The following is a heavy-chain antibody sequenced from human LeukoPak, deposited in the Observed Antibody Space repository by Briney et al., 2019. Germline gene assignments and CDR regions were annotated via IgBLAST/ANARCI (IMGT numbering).Heavy chain of an antibody. CDR3: ARGKTYYDISKDAFDI. V-gene: IGHV4-59*01. CDR2: IYYSGST. Sequence: SETLSLTCTVSGGSISSYYWSWIRQPSGKGLEWIGYIYYSGSTNYNPSLKSRVTISVDTSKNQFSLKLSSVTAADTAVYYCARGKTYYDISKDAFDIWGQGTMVTVSS. CDR1: GGSISSYY. J-gene: IGHJ3*02. D-gene: IGHD3-22*01.